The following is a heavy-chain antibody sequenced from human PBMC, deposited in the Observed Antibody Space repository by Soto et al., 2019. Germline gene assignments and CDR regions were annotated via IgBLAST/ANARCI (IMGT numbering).Heavy chain of an antibody. Sequence: GRSLRLSCAASGLTVSNNYMSWVRQAPGKGLEWVSVIYSGGNTNYADSVKGRFIISRDNSKNTVHLQMNNLRAEDTAVYYCAKDLLNLNTGYYHYTKAFWGQGTS. J-gene: IGHJ6*02. CDR3: AKDLLNLNTGYYHYTKAF. V-gene: IGHV3-53*01. CDR1: GLTVSNNY. D-gene: IGHD2-8*02. CDR2: IYSGGNT.